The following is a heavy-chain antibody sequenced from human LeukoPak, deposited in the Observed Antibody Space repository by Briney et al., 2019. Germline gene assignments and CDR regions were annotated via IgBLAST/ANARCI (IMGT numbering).Heavy chain of an antibody. J-gene: IGHJ6*03. Sequence: GGSLRLSCAASGFTFSSYWMHWVRQVPGKGLVWVSRINPDGSKTSYADSVKGRFTISRDNAKNTLYLQMNSLSAEDTAVYYCAKTGRDIVVVPAAPPLLSYYMDVWGKGTTVTVSS. CDR2: INPDGSKT. V-gene: IGHV3-74*01. CDR1: GFTFSSYW. D-gene: IGHD2-2*01. CDR3: AKTGRDIVVVPAAPPLLSYYMDV.